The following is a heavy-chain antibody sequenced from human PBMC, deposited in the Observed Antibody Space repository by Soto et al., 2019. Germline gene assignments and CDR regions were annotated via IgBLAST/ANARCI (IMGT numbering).Heavy chain of an antibody. V-gene: IGHV3-30*18. CDR3: AKDQLLWFGELSYGMDV. CDR2: ISYGGSNK. D-gene: IGHD3-10*01. J-gene: IGHJ6*02. Sequence: GGSLRLSCAASGFTFSSYGMHWVRQAPGKGLEWVAVISYGGSNKYYADSVKGRFTISRDNSKNTLYLQMNSLRAEDTAVYYCAKDQLLWFGELSYGMDVWGQGTTVTVSS. CDR1: GFTFSSYG.